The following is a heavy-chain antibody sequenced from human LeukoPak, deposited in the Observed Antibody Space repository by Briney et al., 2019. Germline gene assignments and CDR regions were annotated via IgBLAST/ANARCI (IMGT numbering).Heavy chain of an antibody. CDR3: ARAHRWFGVDY. D-gene: IGHD3-10*01. CDR1: GGAISSYY. Sequence: PSETLSLTCTVSGGAISSYYWSWIRQPPGKGLEWIGYIYYSGSTNYNPSLKSRVTISVDTSKNQFSLKLSSVTAADTAVYYCARAHRWFGVDYWGQGTLVTVSS. V-gene: IGHV4-59*01. J-gene: IGHJ4*02. CDR2: IYYSGST.